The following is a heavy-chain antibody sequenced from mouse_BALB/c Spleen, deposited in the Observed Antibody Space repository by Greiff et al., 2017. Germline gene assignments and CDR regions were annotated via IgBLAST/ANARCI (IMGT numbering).Heavy chain of an antibody. J-gene: IGHJ2*01. CDR2: ISSGGSYT. D-gene: IGHD1-1*01. Sequence: DVQLVESGGGLVKPGGSLKLSCAASGFTFSSYAMSWVRQTPEKRLEWVATISSGGSYTYYPDSVKGRFTISRDNAKNTLYLQMSSLRSEDTAMYYCARPYYDYWGQGTTLTVSS. CDR3: ARPYYDY. CDR1: GFTFSSYA. V-gene: IGHV5-9-3*01.